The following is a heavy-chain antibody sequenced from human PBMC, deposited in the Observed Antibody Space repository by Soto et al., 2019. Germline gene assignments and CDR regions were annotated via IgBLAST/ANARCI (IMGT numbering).Heavy chain of an antibody. V-gene: IGHV1-8*01. CDR2: SIPIFGT. CDR1: CGTFNNYP. J-gene: IGHJ4*02. Sequence: ASVKVSCKASCGTFNNYPITWVRHAPGEGLEWMGGSIPIFGTGYAQKFQGRVNMTRNTSISTAYMELSSLRSEDTAVYYCAMYYYDSSGYSHPSDYWGKGTMVTVS. CDR3: AMYYYDSSGYSHPSDY. D-gene: IGHD3-22*01.